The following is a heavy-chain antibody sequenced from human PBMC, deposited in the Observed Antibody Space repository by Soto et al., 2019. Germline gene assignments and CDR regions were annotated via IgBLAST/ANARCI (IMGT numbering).Heavy chain of an antibody. CDR1: GGGLSGYY. V-gene: IGHV4-34*01. Sequence: SVTRSLTCVADGGGLSGYYWSSIREPPGNRREWIGGINHSGSTNYDPSLRRRVTRSVDTGKDRCCRKLSSVSAADTAVYYCARGTGAQWMVRHDDFYIWRQGRMVTVSS. D-gene: IGHD6-19*01. CDR2: INHSGST. CDR3: ARGTGAQWMVRHDDFYI. J-gene: IGHJ3*02.